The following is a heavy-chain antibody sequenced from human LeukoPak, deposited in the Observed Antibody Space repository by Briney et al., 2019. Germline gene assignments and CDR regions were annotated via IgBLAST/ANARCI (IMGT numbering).Heavy chain of an antibody. CDR2: IRYDGSNK. J-gene: IGHJ4*02. CDR3: ARIKGYCSSTSCYTTLGY. D-gene: IGHD2-2*02. V-gene: IGHV3-30*02. CDR1: GFTFSSYG. Sequence: GGSLRLSCAASGFTFSSYGMHWVRQAPGKGLEWVAFIRYDGSNKYYADSVKGRFTISRDNSKNTLYLQMNSLRAEDTAVYYCARIKGYCSSTSCYTTLGYWGQGTLVTVSS.